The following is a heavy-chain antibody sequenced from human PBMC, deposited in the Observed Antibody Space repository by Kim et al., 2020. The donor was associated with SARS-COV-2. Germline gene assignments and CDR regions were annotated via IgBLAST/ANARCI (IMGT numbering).Heavy chain of an antibody. D-gene: IGHD3-9*01. Sequence: GESLKISCKGSGYSFTSYWIGWVRQMPGKGLEWMGIIYPGDSDTRYSPSFQGQVTISADKSISTAYLQWSSLKASDTAMYYCARYGDILTGYYDNWFDPWGQGTLVTVSS. J-gene: IGHJ5*02. CDR1: GYSFTSYW. CDR2: IYPGDSDT. CDR3: ARYGDILTGYYDNWFDP. V-gene: IGHV5-51*01.